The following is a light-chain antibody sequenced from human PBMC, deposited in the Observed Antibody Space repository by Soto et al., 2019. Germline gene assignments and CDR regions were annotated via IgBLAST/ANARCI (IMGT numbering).Light chain of an antibody. CDR3: HQFGYSPRT. J-gene: IGKJ1*01. V-gene: IGKV3-20*01. CDR1: QTVNSDY. CDR2: ATS. Sequence: EVVLTQSPGTLSFSPGERATLSCRASQTVNSDYLAWFQQRPGQGPRLLIFATSRRATDIPDRFSVSGSGTDCTLAIRGLETEDFAVYYCHQFGYSPRTFCQGTKVDIK.